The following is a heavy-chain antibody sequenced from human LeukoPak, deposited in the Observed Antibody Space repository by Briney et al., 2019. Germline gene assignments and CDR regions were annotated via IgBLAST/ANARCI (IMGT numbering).Heavy chain of an antibody. V-gene: IGHV1-24*01. D-gene: IGHD1-26*01. J-gene: IGHJ4*02. Sequence: ASVKVSCKVSGYTLTELSMHWVRQAPGKGLEWMGGFDPEDGETIYAQKFQGRVTMTEDTSTDTAYMELSSLRSGDTAVYYCATDRVGATTTAYWGQRTLVTVSS. CDR3: ATDRVGATTTAY. CDR2: FDPEDGET. CDR1: GYTLTELS.